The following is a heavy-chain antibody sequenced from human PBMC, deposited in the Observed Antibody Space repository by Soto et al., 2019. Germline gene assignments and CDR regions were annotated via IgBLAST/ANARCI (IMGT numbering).Heavy chain of an antibody. V-gene: IGHV4-59*01. Sequence: SETLSLTCTVSGGSISSYHWSWIRQPPGKGLEWIGEVYNSGSTNYNPSLKNRVTISADTSKNHLSLSLSSVTAADTAVYFCAREMGYCTNTSCHAGPLYYYMDVWGKGTTVTVSS. J-gene: IGHJ6*03. CDR3: AREMGYCTNTSCHAGPLYYYMDV. D-gene: IGHD2-2*01. CDR2: VYNSGST. CDR1: GGSISSYH.